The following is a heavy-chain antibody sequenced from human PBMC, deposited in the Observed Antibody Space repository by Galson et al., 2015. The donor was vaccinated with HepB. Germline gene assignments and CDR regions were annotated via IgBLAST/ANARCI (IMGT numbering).Heavy chain of an antibody. CDR3: ARLAGSQYCSSTSCRLFDY. CDR1: GYTFTSYG. Sequence: SVKVSCKASGYTFTSYGISWVRQAPGQGLEWMGWISAYNGNTNYAQKLQGRVTMTTDTSTSTAYMELRSLRSDDTAVYYCARLAGSQYCSSTSCRLFDYWGQGTLVTVSS. CDR2: ISAYNGNT. J-gene: IGHJ4*02. D-gene: IGHD2-2*01. V-gene: IGHV1-18*01.